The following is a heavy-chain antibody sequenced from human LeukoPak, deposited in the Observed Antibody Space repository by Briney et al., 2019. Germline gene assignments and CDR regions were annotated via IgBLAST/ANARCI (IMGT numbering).Heavy chain of an antibody. V-gene: IGHV4-39*01. D-gene: IGHD6-13*01. J-gene: IGHJ4*02. CDR1: GGSFSSSDYY. CDR2: MYDSGST. Sequence: SETLSPTCTVSGGSFSSSDYYWGWIRQPPGKGLEWIGSMYDSGSTYHNPSLKSRVTISLQMSKNQFSLKLTSVTAADTAVYYCARHSMVGSGWSFYYFDYWGQGTLVTVSS. CDR3: ARHSMVGSGWSFYYFDY.